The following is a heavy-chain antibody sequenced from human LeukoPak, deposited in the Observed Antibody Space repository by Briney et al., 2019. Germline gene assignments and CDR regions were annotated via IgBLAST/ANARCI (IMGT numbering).Heavy chain of an antibody. V-gene: IGHV3-7*01. D-gene: IGHD1-26*01. Sequence: PGGSLRLSCAASRFTFSSYWLSWVSQAPGKGLEWVANIKQDGSEKYYVDSVKGRFTISRDNAKNPLYLQMNSLRAEDTAVYYCARRLSGSQDTWGQGTLVTVSS. CDR2: IKQDGSEK. J-gene: IGHJ5*02. CDR3: ARRLSGSQDT. CDR1: RFTFSSYW.